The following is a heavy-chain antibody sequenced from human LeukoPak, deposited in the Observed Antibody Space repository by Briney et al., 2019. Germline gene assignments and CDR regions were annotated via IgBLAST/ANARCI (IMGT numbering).Heavy chain of an antibody. CDR2: ISAYNGNT. J-gene: IGHJ4*02. Sequence: ASVKVSCKASGYTFTSYGISWVRQAPGQGLEWMGWISAYNGNTNYAQKLQGRVTMTTDTSTSTAYMELRSLRSDDTAVYYCARAGYDILTLAPDPANDYWGQGTLVTVSS. CDR3: ARAGYDILTLAPDPANDY. CDR1: GYTFTSYG. V-gene: IGHV1-18*01. D-gene: IGHD3-9*01.